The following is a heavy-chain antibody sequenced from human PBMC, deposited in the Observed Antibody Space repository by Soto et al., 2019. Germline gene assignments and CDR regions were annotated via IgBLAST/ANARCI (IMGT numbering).Heavy chain of an antibody. CDR1: GLTFNNYA. V-gene: IGHV3-23*01. CDR3: AKDSAYYNSRGFDY. Sequence: GGSLRLSCVASGLTFNNYAMSWVRQAPGKGLEWVSAIIGSGGSTYYADSVKGRFTISRDNSKNTLYLQMDSLRAEDTAVYYCAKDSAYYNSRGFDYWGQGTLVTVSS. D-gene: IGHD3-22*01. CDR2: IIGSGGST. J-gene: IGHJ4*02.